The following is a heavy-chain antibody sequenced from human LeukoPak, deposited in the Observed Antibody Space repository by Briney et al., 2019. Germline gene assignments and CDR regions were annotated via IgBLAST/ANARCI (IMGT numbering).Heavy chain of an antibody. CDR3: ATYRQVLLPFES. V-gene: IGHV3-23*01. Sequence: PGGSLRLSCAASGFTFSTFAMIWVRQPPGKGPEWVSSIFPSGDEIHYADSVRGRFTISRDNSKSTLSLQMNSLRAEDTAIYYCATYRQVLLPFESWGQGTLVTVSS. D-gene: IGHD2-8*02. J-gene: IGHJ4*02. CDR2: IFPSGDEI. CDR1: GFTFSTFA.